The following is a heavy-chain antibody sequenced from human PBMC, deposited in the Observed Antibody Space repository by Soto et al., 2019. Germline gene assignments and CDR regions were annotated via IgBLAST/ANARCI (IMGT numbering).Heavy chain of an antibody. CDR3: ARGRASGWFDFDY. V-gene: IGHV1-8*01. J-gene: IGHJ4*02. CDR2: MNPNSGNT. CDR1: LYTCTSYD. D-gene: IGHD6-19*01. Sequence: ASVKVSFKASLYTCTSYDINWLRQATGQGLEWIGWMNPNSGNTGYAQKFQCRVTMTRNTSISTAYMELSSLRSEDTAVYYCARGRASGWFDFDYWGQGTLVTVSS.